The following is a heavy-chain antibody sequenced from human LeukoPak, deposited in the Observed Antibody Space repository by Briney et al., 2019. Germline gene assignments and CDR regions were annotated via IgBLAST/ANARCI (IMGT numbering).Heavy chain of an antibody. CDR2: INHSGST. CDR1: GGSFSGYY. CDR3: ARSVCSGGSCYLFDY. V-gene: IGHV4-34*01. J-gene: IGHJ4*02. Sequence: SETLSLTCAVYGGSFSGYYWSWIRQPPGKGLEWIGEINHSGSTNYNPSLKRRVTISVDTSKNQFSLKLSSVTAADTAVYYCARSVCSGGSCYLFDYWGQGTLVTVSS. D-gene: IGHD2-15*01.